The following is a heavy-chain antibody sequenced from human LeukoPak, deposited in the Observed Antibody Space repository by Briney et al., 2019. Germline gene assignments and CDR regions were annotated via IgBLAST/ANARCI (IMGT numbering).Heavy chain of an antibody. D-gene: IGHD3-22*01. J-gene: IGHJ4*02. CDR2: ISGSGGST. CDR3: ATAGNYDSSGYYPRGFDY. Sequence: GGSLRLSCAASGFTFSSYAMSWVRQAPGKGLEWVSAISGSGGSTYYADSVKGRFTISRDNSKNTLFLQMNSLRVEDTAVYYCATAGNYDSSGYYPRGFDYWGPGALVTVSS. CDR1: GFTFSSYA. V-gene: IGHV3-23*01.